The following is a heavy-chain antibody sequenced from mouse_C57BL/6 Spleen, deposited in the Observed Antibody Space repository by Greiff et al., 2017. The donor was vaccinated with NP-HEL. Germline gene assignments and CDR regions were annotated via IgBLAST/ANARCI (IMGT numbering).Heavy chain of an antibody. CDR2: IRSKSNNYAT. Sequence: EVQLVESGGGLVQPKGSLKLSCAASGFSFNTYAMNWVRQAPGKGLEWVARIRSKSNNYATYYADSVKDRFTISRDDSESMLYLQMNNLKTEDTAMYECGRGDNYGSSYWWYFDVWGTGTTVTVSS. CDR1: GFSFNTYA. J-gene: IGHJ1*03. CDR3: GRGDNYGSSYWWYFDV. D-gene: IGHD1-1*01. V-gene: IGHV10-1*01.